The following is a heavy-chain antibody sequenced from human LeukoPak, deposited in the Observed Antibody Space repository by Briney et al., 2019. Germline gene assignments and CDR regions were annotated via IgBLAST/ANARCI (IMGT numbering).Heavy chain of an antibody. Sequence: PGGSLRLSCTGSGFTFGHYAMAWFRQAPGKGLEWVGFIRSKAFGGTPEYAASVTGRFTISRDDSKSIAYLQMNSLKTEDTAIYYCCYDNNGYFLLGTWGQGTLVTVSS. CDR3: CYDNNGYFLLGT. CDR1: GFTFGHYA. CDR2: IRSKAFGGTP. D-gene: IGHD3-22*01. V-gene: IGHV3-49*03. J-gene: IGHJ5*02.